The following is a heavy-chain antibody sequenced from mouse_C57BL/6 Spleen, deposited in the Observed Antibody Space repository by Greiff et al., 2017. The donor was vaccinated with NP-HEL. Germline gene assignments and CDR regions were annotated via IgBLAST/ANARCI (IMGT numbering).Heavy chain of an antibody. J-gene: IGHJ2*01. CDR1: GYTFTSYW. CDR2: IDPSDSYT. CDR3: ARRGGNYLYFDY. D-gene: IGHD2-1*01. V-gene: IGHV1-69*01. Sequence: QVQLQQPGAELVMPGASVKLSCKASGYTFTSYWMHWVKQRPGQGLEWIGEIDPSDSYTNYNQKFKGKSTLTVDKSSSTAYMQLSSLTSEDSAVYYCARRGGNYLYFDYWGQGTTLTVSS.